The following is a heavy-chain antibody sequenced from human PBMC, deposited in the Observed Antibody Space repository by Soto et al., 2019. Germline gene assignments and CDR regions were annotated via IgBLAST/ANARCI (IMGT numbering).Heavy chain of an antibody. Sequence: EASVKVSCKASGYTFTSYGISWVRQAPGQGLEWMGWISAYNGNTNYAQKLQGRVTMTTDTSTSTAYMELRSLRSDDTAVYYCARAHRWFGELTYYYYGMDVWGQGTTVTVSS. CDR2: ISAYNGNT. D-gene: IGHD3-10*01. CDR1: GYTFTSYG. V-gene: IGHV1-18*04. CDR3: ARAHRWFGELTYYYYGMDV. J-gene: IGHJ6*02.